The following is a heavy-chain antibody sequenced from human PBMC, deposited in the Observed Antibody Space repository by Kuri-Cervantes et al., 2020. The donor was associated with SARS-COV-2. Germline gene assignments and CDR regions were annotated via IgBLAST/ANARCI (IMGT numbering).Heavy chain of an antibody. CDR3: ARHKGPRELFDY. CDR2: IYYSGST. J-gene: IGHJ4*02. CDR1: GGSISSYY. Sequence: SETLSLTCTVSGGSISSYYWSWIRQPPGKGLEWIGYIYYSGSTNYNPSLKSRVTMSVDTSKNQFSLKLSSVTAADTAVYYCARHKGPRELFDYWGQGTLVTVSS. V-gene: IGHV4-59*08. D-gene: IGHD1-26*01.